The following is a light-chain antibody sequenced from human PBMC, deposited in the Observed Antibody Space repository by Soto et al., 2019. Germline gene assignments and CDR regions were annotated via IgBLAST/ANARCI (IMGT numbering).Light chain of an antibody. CDR3: CSYAGSYTYV. J-gene: IGLJ1*01. CDR1: SSDVGGYNY. V-gene: IGLV2-11*01. CDR2: DVS. Sequence: QSVLTQPRSVSGSPGQSVTISCTGTSSDVGGYNYVSWYQQHPGKAPKLMIYDVSKRPSGVPDRFSGSKSGNTASLIICGLQAEDEGDYYCCSYAGSYTYVFGTGTQLTVL.